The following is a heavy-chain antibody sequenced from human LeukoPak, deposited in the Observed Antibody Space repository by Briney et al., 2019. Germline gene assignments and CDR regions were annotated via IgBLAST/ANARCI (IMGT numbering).Heavy chain of an antibody. J-gene: IGHJ4*02. V-gene: IGHV1-46*01. CDR1: GYTFPSYF. CDR3: ARDMGAY. D-gene: IGHD3-16*01. CDR2: INPTGGST. Sequence: ASVKVSCKASGYTFPSYFMHWVRQAPGQGLEWMGIINPTGGSTTYAQKFQGRVTITRDTSASTAYMELSSLRSEDTAVYYCARDMGAYWGQGTLVTVSS.